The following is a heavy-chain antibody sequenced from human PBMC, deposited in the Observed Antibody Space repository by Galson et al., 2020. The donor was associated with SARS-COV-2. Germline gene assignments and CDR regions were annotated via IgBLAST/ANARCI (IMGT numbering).Heavy chain of an antibody. CDR2: IWYDGSNK. J-gene: IGHJ4*02. CDR3: ARDGRVGATADFDY. V-gene: IGHV3-33*01. D-gene: IGHD1-26*01. CDR1: GFTFSSYG. Sequence: TGGSLRLSCAASGFTFSSYGMHWVRQAPGKGLEWVAVIWYDGSNKYYADSVKGRFTISRDNSKNTLYLQMNSLRAEDTAVYYCARDGRVGATADFDYWGQGTLVTVSS.